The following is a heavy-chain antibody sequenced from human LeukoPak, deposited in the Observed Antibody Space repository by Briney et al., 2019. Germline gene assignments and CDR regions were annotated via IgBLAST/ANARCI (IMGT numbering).Heavy chain of an antibody. CDR1: GFTVSSNY. V-gene: IGHV3-66*01. Sequence: GGSLRLSCAASGFTVSSNYMSWVRQAPGKGLEWVSVIYSGGSTYYADSVKGRFTISRDNSKNTLYLQMNTLRAEDAAVYYCAKGRVVYYDKPQEQYYFDSWGQGTLVTVSS. D-gene: IGHD2-8*02. CDR2: IYSGGST. J-gene: IGHJ4*02. CDR3: AKGRVVYYDKPQEQYYFDS.